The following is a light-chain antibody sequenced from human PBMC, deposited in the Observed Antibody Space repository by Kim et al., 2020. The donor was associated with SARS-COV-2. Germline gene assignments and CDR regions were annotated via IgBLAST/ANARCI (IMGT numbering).Light chain of an antibody. CDR1: QGISNY. CDR2: AAS. J-gene: IGKJ4*01. CDR3: QKYNSAPLT. Sequence: ASVGDRVTITCRASQGISNYLAWYQQKRGKVPKLLIYAASTLLSGVPSRFSGSGSVTDFTLTISSLQPEDVATYYCQKYNSAPLTFGGGTKVDIK. V-gene: IGKV1-27*01.